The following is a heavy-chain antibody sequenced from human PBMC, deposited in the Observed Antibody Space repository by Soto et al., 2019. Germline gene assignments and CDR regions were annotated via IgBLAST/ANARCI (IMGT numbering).Heavy chain of an antibody. CDR2: INPSGGST. V-gene: IGHV1-46*03. J-gene: IGHJ5*02. D-gene: IGHD2-2*01. Sequence: GASVKVSCKASGYTFTSYYMHWVRQAPGQGLEWMGIINPSGGSTSYAQKFQGRVTMTRDTSTSTVYMELSSLRSEDTAVYYCARAPAVVPAAILVTWFDPWGQGTLVTVSS. CDR1: GYTFTSYY. CDR3: ARAPAVVPAAILVTWFDP.